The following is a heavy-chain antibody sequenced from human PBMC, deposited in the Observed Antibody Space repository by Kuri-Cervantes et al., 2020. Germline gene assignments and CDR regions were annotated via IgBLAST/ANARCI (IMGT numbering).Heavy chain of an antibody. Sequence: SVKVSCKASGGTFSSYAISWVRQAPGQGLEWMGGIIPIFGTANYAQKFQGRVTITADESTSTAYMELSSLRSEDTAVYYCARDVLLWFRELLYRGGMDVWGQGTTVTVSS. CDR2: IIPIFGTA. CDR1: GGTFSSYA. CDR3: ARDVLLWFRELLYRGGMDV. V-gene: IGHV1-69*13. J-gene: IGHJ6*02. D-gene: IGHD3-10*01.